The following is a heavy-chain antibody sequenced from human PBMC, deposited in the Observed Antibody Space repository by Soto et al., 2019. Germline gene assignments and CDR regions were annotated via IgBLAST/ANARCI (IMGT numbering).Heavy chain of an antibody. D-gene: IGHD3-10*01. V-gene: IGHV4-39*01. CDR1: GGSISSSSYY. J-gene: IGHJ5*02. CDR2: IYYSGST. CDR3: ARQGHRVLWFGELLAWFDP. Sequence: QLQLQESGPGLVKPSETLSLTCTVSGGSISSSSYYWGWIRQPPGKGLEWIGSIYYSGSTYYNPSLKSRVTISVDTSKNQFSLKLSSVTAADTAVYYCARQGHRVLWFGELLAWFDPWGQGTLVTVSS.